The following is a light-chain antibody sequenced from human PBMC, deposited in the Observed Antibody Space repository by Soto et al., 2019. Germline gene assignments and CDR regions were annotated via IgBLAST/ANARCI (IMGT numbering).Light chain of an antibody. V-gene: IGKV3-20*01. CDR2: GAS. CDR3: QQYTGPPTT. Sequence: EIVLTQSPGTLSLTQGERATLSCRASQSVTNNYLAWYQQKPGQAPRLLMYGASTRAAGIPDRFSGSGSGTDFTLTITRLEPEDSAVYFCQQYTGPPTTFGQGTRLEIK. CDR1: QSVTNNY. J-gene: IGKJ5*01.